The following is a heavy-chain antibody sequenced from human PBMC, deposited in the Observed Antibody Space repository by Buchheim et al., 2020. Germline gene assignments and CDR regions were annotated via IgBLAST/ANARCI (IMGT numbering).Heavy chain of an antibody. Sequence: QVQLVESGGGLVKPGGSLRLSCAASGFIFSDYYMSWIRRTPGKGLEWLASISTSSAYTYYADSVKGRFTISRDNAKNSLYLQMNSLRVEDSAIYYCARDLTGTYWFDPWGQRTL. CDR3: ARDLTGTYWFDP. V-gene: IGHV3-11*06. CDR2: ISTSSAYT. J-gene: IGHJ5*02. D-gene: IGHD1-7*01. CDR1: GFIFSDYY.